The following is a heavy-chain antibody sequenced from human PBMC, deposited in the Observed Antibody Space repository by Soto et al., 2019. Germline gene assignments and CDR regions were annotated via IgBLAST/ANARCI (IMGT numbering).Heavy chain of an antibody. CDR1: GFTFSSYS. D-gene: IGHD1-26*01. V-gene: IGHV3-48*02. CDR3: ARAIGGVEWELPFDY. CDR2: ISSSSSTI. Sequence: EVQLVESGGGLVQPGGSLRLSCAASGFTFSSYSMNWVRQAPGKGLEWVSYISSSSSTIYYADSVKGRFTISRDNAKNSLYLQMNSLRDEDTAVYYCARAIGGVEWELPFDYWGQGTLVTVSS. J-gene: IGHJ4*02.